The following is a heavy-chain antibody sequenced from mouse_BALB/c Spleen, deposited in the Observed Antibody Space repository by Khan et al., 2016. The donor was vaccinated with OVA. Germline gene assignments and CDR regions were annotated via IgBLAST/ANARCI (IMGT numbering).Heavy chain of an antibody. J-gene: IGHJ2*01. CDR3: TSGGYGYYGY. CDR1: GYTFTSYY. V-gene: IGHV1S81*02. D-gene: IGHD2-3*01. CDR2: INPSDGGT. Sequence: QVQLQQSGAELVKPGASVQLSCKASGYTFTSYYIYWVKQRPGQGLEWIGEINPSDGGTNFNEKFKSKATLTVDKSSSTAYMQLSSLTSEDSAVYYGTSGGYGYYGYWGQGTTLTVSS.